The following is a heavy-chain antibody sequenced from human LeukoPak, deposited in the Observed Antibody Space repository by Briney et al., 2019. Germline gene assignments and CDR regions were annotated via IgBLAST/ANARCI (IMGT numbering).Heavy chain of an antibody. V-gene: IGHV4-59*01. CDR3: AREGSDGYNYFDF. CDR2: VHQTGST. CDR1: GDSISSSY. J-gene: IGHJ4*02. Sequence: SEILSLTCSVSGDSISSSYWSWIRQPPGKGLEWIAYVHQTGSTNYNPSLKSRVTISVDTSKNQFSLKLRSVTAADTAVYYCAREGSDGYNYFDFWGRGTLVPVSS. D-gene: IGHD5-24*01.